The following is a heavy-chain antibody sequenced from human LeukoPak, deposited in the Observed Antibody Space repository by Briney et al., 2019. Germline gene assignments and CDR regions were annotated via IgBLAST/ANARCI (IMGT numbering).Heavy chain of an antibody. Sequence: GASVKVSCKASGYTFTTYNINWVRQAPGQGLEWMGIINPSGGSTSYAQKFQGRVTMTRGMSTSTVYMELSSLRSEDTAVYYCARDFPMAYYYGSGPGYYFDYWGQGTLVTVSS. CDR2: INPSGGST. J-gene: IGHJ4*02. D-gene: IGHD3-10*01. V-gene: IGHV1-46*01. CDR3: ARDFPMAYYYGSGPGYYFDY. CDR1: GYTFTTYN.